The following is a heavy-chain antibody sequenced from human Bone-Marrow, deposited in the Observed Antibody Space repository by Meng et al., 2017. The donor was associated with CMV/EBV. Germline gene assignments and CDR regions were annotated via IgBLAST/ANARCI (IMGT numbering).Heavy chain of an antibody. CDR1: GGSISSYY. Sequence: SETQSLTCTVSGGSISSYYWSWIRQPPGKGLEWIGYIYYSGSTNYNPSLKSRVTISVDTSKNQFSLKLSSVTAADTAVYYCARDVAVAGTGGLYYYYYGMDVWGQGTTVTVSS. V-gene: IGHV4-59*01. J-gene: IGHJ6*02. CDR3: ARDVAVAGTGGLYYYYYGMDV. D-gene: IGHD6-19*01. CDR2: IYYSGST.